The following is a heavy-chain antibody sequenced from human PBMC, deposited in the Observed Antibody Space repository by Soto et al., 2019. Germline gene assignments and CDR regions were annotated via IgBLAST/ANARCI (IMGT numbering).Heavy chain of an antibody. CDR3: ARESGYSYGRGWYFDY. Sequence: SETLSLTCTVSGGSISSYYWSWIRQPPGKGLEWIGYIYYSGSTNYNPSLKSRVTISVDTSKNQFSLKLSSVTAADTAVYYCARESGYSYGRGWYFDYWGQGTLVTVSS. CDR2: IYYSGST. J-gene: IGHJ4*02. V-gene: IGHV4-59*01. D-gene: IGHD5-18*01. CDR1: GGSISSYY.